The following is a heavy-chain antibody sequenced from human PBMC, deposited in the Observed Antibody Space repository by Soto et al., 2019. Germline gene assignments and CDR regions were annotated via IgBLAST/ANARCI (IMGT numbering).Heavy chain of an antibody. Sequence: GGSLRLSCAASGFTFSSYAMSWVRQAPGKGLEWVSAISGSGGSTYYADSVKGRFTISRDNSKNKLYLQMNSLRAEDTAVYYCAKEGCSGGSCYQEYYYYYYMDVWGKGTTVTVSS. CDR3: AKEGCSGGSCYQEYYYYYYMDV. D-gene: IGHD2-15*01. J-gene: IGHJ6*03. CDR1: GFTFSSYA. CDR2: ISGSGGST. V-gene: IGHV3-23*01.